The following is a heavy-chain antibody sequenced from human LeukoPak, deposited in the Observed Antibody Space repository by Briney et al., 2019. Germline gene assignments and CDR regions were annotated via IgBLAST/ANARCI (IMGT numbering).Heavy chain of an antibody. CDR2: IGSSSSYI. Sequence: GGSLRLSCAASGFTFSSYVMNWVRQAPGRGLEWVSSIGSSSSYIYYADSMKGRFTISRDNAKKSLYLKMNSLRAEDTAVYYCARVLAYYDFWSGYSDYWGQGTLVTVSS. V-gene: IGHV3-21*01. CDR1: GFTFSSYV. D-gene: IGHD3-3*01. CDR3: ARVLAYYDFWSGYSDY. J-gene: IGHJ4*02.